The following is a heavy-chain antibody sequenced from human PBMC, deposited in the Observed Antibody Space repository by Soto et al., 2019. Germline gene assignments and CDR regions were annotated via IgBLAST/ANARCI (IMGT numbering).Heavy chain of an antibody. Sequence: GSLRLSCAASGFTFSSYGMHWVRQAPGKGLEWVAVIWYDGSNKYYADSVKGRFTISRDNSKNTLYLQMNSLRAEDTAVYYCARDSGIAARPRRIYCYYGMDVWGQGTTVTVSS. CDR3: ARDSGIAARPRRIYCYYGMDV. CDR2: IWYDGSNK. V-gene: IGHV3-33*01. CDR1: GFTFSSYG. D-gene: IGHD6-6*01. J-gene: IGHJ6*02.